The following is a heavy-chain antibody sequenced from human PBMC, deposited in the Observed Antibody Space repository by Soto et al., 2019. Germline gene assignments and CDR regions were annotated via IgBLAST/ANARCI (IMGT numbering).Heavy chain of an antibody. CDR1: GYTFSVYH. CDR2: VHPNSGGT. J-gene: IGHJ6*02. V-gene: IGHV1-2*02. CDR3: AKELQRGMDV. Sequence: QVHLVQSGAEVKQRGASVKVSCKASGYTFSVYHMHWVRQAPGQGLEWMGWVHPNSGGTNYAQSFEGRVTMTRDTSINTAYMELSRLTSDDTAVYYCAKELQRGMDVWGQGTTVTVSS. D-gene: IGHD4-4*01.